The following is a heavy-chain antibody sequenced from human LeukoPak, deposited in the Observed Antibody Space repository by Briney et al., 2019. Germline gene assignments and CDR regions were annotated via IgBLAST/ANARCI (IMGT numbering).Heavy chain of an antibody. Sequence: PGGSLRLSCAASGFTFSTYAMSWVRQAPGKGLQWVSAISGSGGSTYYAGSVKGRFTISRDSSKNTVYLQMNSLRAEDTAVYYCAKGATTVTKGRYYFDYWGQGTLVTVSS. CDR2: ISGSGGST. CDR3: AKGATTVTKGRYYFDY. CDR1: GFTFSTYA. V-gene: IGHV3-23*01. J-gene: IGHJ4*02. D-gene: IGHD4-11*01.